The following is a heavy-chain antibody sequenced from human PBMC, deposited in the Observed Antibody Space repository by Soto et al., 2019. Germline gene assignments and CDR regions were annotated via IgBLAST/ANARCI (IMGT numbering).Heavy chain of an antibody. CDR2: IDPSDSYT. J-gene: IGHJ5*02. V-gene: IGHV5-10-1*01. CDR1: GYSFTSYW. D-gene: IGHD3-3*01. CDR3: ALTRDDFWSGYYLSGP. Sequence: GESLKISCKGSGYSFTSYWISWERQMPGKGLEWMGRIDPSDSYTNYSPSFQGHVTISADKSISTAYLQWSSLKASDTAMYYCALTRDDFWSGYYLSGPWGQGTLVTVSS.